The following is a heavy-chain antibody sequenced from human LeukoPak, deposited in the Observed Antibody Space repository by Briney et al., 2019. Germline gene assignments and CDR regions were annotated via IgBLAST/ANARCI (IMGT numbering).Heavy chain of an antibody. CDR2: ISYDGSKK. J-gene: IGHJ6*02. CDR1: GFTFSSYA. D-gene: IGHD3-3*01. V-gene: IGHV3-30-3*01. Sequence: GGSLRLSCAASGFTFSSYAMHWVRQAPGKGLEWVAVISYDGSKKYHADSVKGRFTISRDNSNKMQYQEMDSLRADDTAVYYCARGGDFWSGYKTHEYGLDVWGQGTTVTVSS. CDR3: ARGGDFWSGYKTHEYGLDV.